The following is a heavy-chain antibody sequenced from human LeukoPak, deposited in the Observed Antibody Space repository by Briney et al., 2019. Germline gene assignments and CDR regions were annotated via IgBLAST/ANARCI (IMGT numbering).Heavy chain of an antibody. CDR3: AKDVGKWESLHFFDY. J-gene: IGHJ4*02. CDR2: ISGSGAST. Sequence: GGSLRLSCLTSGFTFSTNAMSWVRQAPGKGLEWISGISGSGASTYYANSVTGRFTISRDNSRNTLYLQMNSLRGDDTAVYYCAKDVGKWESLHFFDYWGQGTLVTVSS. D-gene: IGHD1-26*01. V-gene: IGHV3-23*01. CDR1: GFTFSTNA.